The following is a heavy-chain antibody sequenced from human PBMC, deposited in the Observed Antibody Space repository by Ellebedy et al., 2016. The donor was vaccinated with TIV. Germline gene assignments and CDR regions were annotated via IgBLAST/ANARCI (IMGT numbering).Heavy chain of an antibody. CDR3: ARDLSGGNSFFDP. J-gene: IGHJ5*02. Sequence: GGSLRLXXAASGFTFSDYYFNWIRQAPGQGLEWLSKISGSGHFIYYSDSVKGRFTVSRDNAKNSVYLQMTSLRAEDSAVYYCARDLSGGNSFFDPWGQGTLVTVSS. CDR1: GFTFSDYY. D-gene: IGHD4-23*01. V-gene: IGHV3-11*01. CDR2: ISGSGHFI.